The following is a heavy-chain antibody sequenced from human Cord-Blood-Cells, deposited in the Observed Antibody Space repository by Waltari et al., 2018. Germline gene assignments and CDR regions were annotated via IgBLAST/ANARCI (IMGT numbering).Heavy chain of an antibody. J-gene: IGHJ3*02. Sequence: EVQLVESGGGLVKPGGSLRLSCRASGSTSSGYSMTGVRPAPGKGREWVSSISSSSSYIYYADSVKGRFTISRDNAKNSLYLQMNSLRAEDTAVYYCARDYYDFWSGYEVAFDIWGQGTMVTVSS. CDR3: ARDYYDFWSGYEVAFDI. V-gene: IGHV3-21*01. D-gene: IGHD3-3*01. CDR1: GSTSSGYS. CDR2: ISSSSSYI.